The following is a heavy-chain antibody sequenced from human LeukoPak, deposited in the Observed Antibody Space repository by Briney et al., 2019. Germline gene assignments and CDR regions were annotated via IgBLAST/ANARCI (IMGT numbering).Heavy chain of an antibody. V-gene: IGHV4-34*01. Sequence: PSETLSLTCAVYGGSFSGYYWSWIRQPPGKGLEWIGEINHSGSTNYNPSLKSRVTISLDTSKNQFSLKLSSVTAADTAVYYCARYGQRIAARQRWFDPWGQGTLVTVSS. D-gene: IGHD6-6*01. CDR1: GGSFSGYY. J-gene: IGHJ5*02. CDR2: INHSGST. CDR3: ARYGQRIAARQRWFDP.